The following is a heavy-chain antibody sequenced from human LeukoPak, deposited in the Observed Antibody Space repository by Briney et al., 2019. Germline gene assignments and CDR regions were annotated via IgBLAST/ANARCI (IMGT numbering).Heavy chain of an antibody. CDR3: ARVDGRDGYNYDYYYYMDV. CDR1: GGSISSYY. D-gene: IGHD5-24*01. J-gene: IGHJ6*03. Sequence: SETLSLTCTVSGGSISSYYWSWIRQPPGKGLEWIGYFYYSGSTNYNPSLKSRVTISVDTSKNQFSLKLSSVTAADTAVYYCARVDGRDGYNYDYYYYMDVWGKGTTVTVSS. CDR2: FYYSGST. V-gene: IGHV4-59*01.